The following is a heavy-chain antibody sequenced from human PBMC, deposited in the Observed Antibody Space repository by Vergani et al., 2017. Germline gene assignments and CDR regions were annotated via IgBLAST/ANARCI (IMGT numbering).Heavy chain of an antibody. D-gene: IGHD6-19*01. V-gene: IGHV4-39*01. CDR3: ARQRPGSGWSPGDFDD. J-gene: IGHJ4*02. CDR2: IYYSGLT. CDR1: ADSISSGSYY. Sequence: QLQLQQSGPGLVKPSETLFLTCTVSADSISSGSYYWGWIRQPPGKSLEWIGSIYYSGLTYYNPSLKSRVAISVDTSKNQFSLKVTSVTAADTAVYFCARQRPGSGWSPGDFDDWGQGGLVTVSS.